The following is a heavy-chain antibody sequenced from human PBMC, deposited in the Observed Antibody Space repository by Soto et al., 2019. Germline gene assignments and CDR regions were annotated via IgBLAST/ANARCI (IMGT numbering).Heavy chain of an antibody. Sequence: PSETLSLTCTVSGGSISSYYWSWIRQPPGKGLEWIGYIYYSGSTNYNPSLKSRVTISVDTSKNQFSLKLSSVTAADTAVYYCARGYEVRATDAFDIWGQGTMVTVS. D-gene: IGHD1-1*01. CDR2: IYYSGST. CDR1: GGSISSYY. CDR3: ARGYEVRATDAFDI. V-gene: IGHV4-59*01. J-gene: IGHJ3*02.